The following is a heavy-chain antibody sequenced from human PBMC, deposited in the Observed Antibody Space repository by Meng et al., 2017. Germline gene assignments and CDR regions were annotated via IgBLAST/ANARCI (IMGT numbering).Heavy chain of an antibody. CDR1: VGTFSSYT. V-gene: IGHV1-69*04. Sequence: QFRLVQLGARLKKSGSSVTVSCKASVGTFSSYTISWVRQAPGQGLGWMGRIIPILGIANYAQKFQGRVTITADKSTSTAYMELSSLRSEDTAVYYCARAGSSWFNVDYWGQGTLVTVSS. CDR3: ARAGSSWFNVDY. J-gene: IGHJ4*02. CDR2: IIPILGIA. D-gene: IGHD6-13*01.